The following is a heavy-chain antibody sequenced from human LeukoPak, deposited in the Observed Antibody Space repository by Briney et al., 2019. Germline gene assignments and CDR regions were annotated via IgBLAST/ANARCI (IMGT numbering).Heavy chain of an antibody. CDR3: TREYYYDNSGYFRFDY. CDR1: GFTFSTNW. V-gene: IGHV3-49*04. D-gene: IGHD3-22*01. CDR2: IRSNTYSGTT. Sequence: PGGSLRLSCAASGFTFSTNWMSWVRQAPGKGLEWIGFIRSNTYSGTTEYAASVKGRLTISRDDSKSIAYLQMNSLKTEDTAVYSCTREYYYDNSGYFRFDYWGQGTLDTVSS. J-gene: IGHJ4*02.